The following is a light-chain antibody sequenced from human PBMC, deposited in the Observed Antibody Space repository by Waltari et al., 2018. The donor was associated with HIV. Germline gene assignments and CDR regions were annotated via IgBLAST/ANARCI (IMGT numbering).Light chain of an antibody. CDR3: AAWDDSLNGRWV. J-gene: IGLJ3*02. CDR1: SSNIGSNT. V-gene: IGLV1-44*01. Sequence: QSVLTQPPSASGTPGQRVTISCSGGSSNIGSNTVSWYKQLPGTAPKLLIFNSNPRPLGVPDRFSGSKSGTSASLAISGLQSEDEADYYCAAWDDSLNGRWVFGAGTKVTVL. CDR2: NSN.